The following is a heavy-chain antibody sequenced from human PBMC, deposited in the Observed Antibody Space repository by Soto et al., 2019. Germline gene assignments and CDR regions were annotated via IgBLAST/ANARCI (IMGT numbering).Heavy chain of an antibody. J-gene: IGHJ4*02. CDR1: GGSVSSGSYY. CDR3: ARISGYSYGLPPYFDY. V-gene: IGHV4-61*01. CDR2: IYYSGST. D-gene: IGHD5-18*01. Sequence: SETLSLTCTVSGGSVSSGSYYWSWIRQPPGKGLEWIGYIYYSGSTNYNPSLKSRVAISVDTSKNQFSLKLSSVTAADTAVYYCARISGYSYGLPPYFDYWGQGTLVTVSS.